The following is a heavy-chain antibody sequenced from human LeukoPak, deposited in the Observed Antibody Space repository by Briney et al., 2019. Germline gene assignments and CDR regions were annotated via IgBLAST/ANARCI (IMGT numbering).Heavy chain of an antibody. D-gene: IGHD3-3*01. CDR1: GGSFSGYY. Sequence: SETLSLTCAVYGGSFSGYYWSWIRQPPGKGLEWIGEINHSGSTNYNPSLKSRVTISVDTSKNQFSLKLSSVTAADTAVYYCARGPSTYYDFWSGYFPYFDYWGRGTLVTVSS. CDR2: INHSGST. V-gene: IGHV4-34*01. J-gene: IGHJ4*02. CDR3: ARGPSTYYDFWSGYFPYFDY.